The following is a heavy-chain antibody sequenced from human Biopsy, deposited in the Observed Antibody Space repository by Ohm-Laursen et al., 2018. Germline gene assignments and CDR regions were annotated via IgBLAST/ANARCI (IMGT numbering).Heavy chain of an antibody. CDR2: MNPNTGNT. Sequence: ASVKVSCKASGYTFTTYDINWVRQATGQGLEWMGWMNPNTGNTGFAQKFQGNITMTKNTSMSTAYMEMSRLRSDDTAVYYCALQSVAQMKNFDYWGQGTLVTVSS. V-gene: IGHV1-8*01. CDR3: ALQSVAQMKNFDY. J-gene: IGHJ4*02. CDR1: GYTFTTYD. D-gene: IGHD6-19*01.